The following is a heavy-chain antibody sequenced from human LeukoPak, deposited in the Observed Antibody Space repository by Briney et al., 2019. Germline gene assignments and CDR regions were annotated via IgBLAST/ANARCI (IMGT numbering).Heavy chain of an antibody. CDR3: ARAVTSSSSWYKWVNWFDP. V-gene: IGHV4-59*01. Sequence: SETLSLTCTVSGGSISSYYWSWIRQPPGKGLEWIGYIYYSGSTNYNPSLKSRVTISADTSKNQFSLKLSSVTAADTAVYYCARAVTSSSSWYKWVNWFDPWGQGTLVTVSS. D-gene: IGHD6-13*01. CDR2: IYYSGST. CDR1: GGSISSYY. J-gene: IGHJ5*02.